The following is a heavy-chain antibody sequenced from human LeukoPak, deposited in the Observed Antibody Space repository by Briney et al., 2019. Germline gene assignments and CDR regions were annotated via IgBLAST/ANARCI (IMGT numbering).Heavy chain of an antibody. CDR3: ARGVSSSWYYFDY. V-gene: IGHV4-59*01. J-gene: IGHJ4*02. CDR1: GGSISSYY. CDR2: IYYSGST. D-gene: IGHD6-13*01. Sequence: SETLSLTCTVSGGSISSYYWSWIRQPTGKGLEWIGYIYYSGSTNYNPSLKSRVTISVDTSKNQFSLKLSSVTAADTAVYYCARGVSSSWYYFDYWGQGTLVTVSS.